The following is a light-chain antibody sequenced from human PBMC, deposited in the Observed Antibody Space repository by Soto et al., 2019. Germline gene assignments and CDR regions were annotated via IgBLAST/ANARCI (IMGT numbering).Light chain of an antibody. CDR2: AAS. J-gene: IGKJ5*01. V-gene: IGKV1-9*01. Sequence: DIQLTQSPSFVSASVGERVTITCRASQDISRYLAWYQQKPGEAPKLLISAASTLHSGVPSRFSGSGSGTEFHLTVSYLLPEDFATYYCQQLYSYSSFGQGTRLESK. CDR1: QDISRY. CDR3: QQLYSYSS.